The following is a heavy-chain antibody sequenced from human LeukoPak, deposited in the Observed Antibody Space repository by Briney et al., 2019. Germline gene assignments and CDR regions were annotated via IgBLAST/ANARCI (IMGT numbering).Heavy chain of an antibody. CDR3: AREFYDYFDY. Sequence: PSETLSLTCTVSGGSISSYYWSWIRQPPGKGLEWIGYIYYSGSTNCNPSLKSRVTISVDTSKNQFSLKLSSVTAADTAVYYCAREFYDYFDYWGQGTLVTVSS. V-gene: IGHV4-59*01. J-gene: IGHJ4*02. D-gene: IGHD3-16*01. CDR1: GGSISSYY. CDR2: IYYSGST.